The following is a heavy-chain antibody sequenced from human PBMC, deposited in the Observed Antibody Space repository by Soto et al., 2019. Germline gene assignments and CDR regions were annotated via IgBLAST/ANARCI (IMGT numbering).Heavy chain of an antibody. J-gene: IGHJ4*02. Sequence: GGSLRLSCAATGFTFDDYAMHWVRQAPGKGLERVSSISWNSGSIGYADSVKGRFTISRDNAKNSLYLQINSLRAEDTALYYCAKDTSSGSYVDYWGQGTLVTVSS. V-gene: IGHV3-9*01. CDR3: AKDTSSGSYVDY. CDR2: ISWNSGSI. CDR1: GFTFDDYA. D-gene: IGHD1-26*01.